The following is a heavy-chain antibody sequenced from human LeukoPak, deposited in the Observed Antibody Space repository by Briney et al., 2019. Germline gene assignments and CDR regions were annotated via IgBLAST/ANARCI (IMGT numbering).Heavy chain of an antibody. V-gene: IGHV3-21*01. CDR2: ISSTSSYI. Sequence: PGGSLRLSCAASGFSFSGYSMNWVRPAPGKGLEWVSSISSTSSYIYYADSMKGRFTISRDNAKNSLYLQMNSLRAEDTAGYYCARDYDILTGANMDVWGQGTTVTVSS. CDR3: ARDYDILTGANMDV. D-gene: IGHD3-9*01. CDR1: GFSFSGYS. J-gene: IGHJ6*02.